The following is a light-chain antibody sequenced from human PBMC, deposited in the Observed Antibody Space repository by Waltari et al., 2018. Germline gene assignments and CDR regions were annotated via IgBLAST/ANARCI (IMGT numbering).Light chain of an antibody. J-gene: IGLJ3*02. CDR2: EGS. CDR1: SIDVGSYSL. V-gene: IGLV2-23*01. CDR3: CSYAGSKTWV. Sequence: QSTVTQRTSVCVSPGHAISISCTGTSIDVGSYSLFSRYQQPAGKAPKRMISEGSERHSGVSNRFSGSKSGNTASLTISGLQAEDEADYYCCSYAGSKTWVFGGGTKLTVL.